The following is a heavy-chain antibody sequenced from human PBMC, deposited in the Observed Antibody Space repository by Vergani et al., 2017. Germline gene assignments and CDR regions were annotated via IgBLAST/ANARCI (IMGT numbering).Heavy chain of an antibody. CDR1: GGSVSSGSYY. CDR2: IYYSGST. D-gene: IGHD3-10*01. J-gene: IGHJ2*01. CDR3: ARLLSYYYGSGGDWYFDL. Sequence: QVQLQESGPGLVKPSETLSLTCTVSGGSVSSGSYYWSWIRQPPGKGLEWIGYIYYSGSTNYNPSLKSRVTISVDTSKNQFSLKLSSVTAADTAVYYCARLLSYYYGSGGDWYFDLWGRGTLVTVSS. V-gene: IGHV4-61*01.